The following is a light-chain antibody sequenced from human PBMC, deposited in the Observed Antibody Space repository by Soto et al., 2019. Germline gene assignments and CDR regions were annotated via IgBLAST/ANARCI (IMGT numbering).Light chain of an antibody. CDR1: SGHSNYV. CDR3: ETWDSNTRV. V-gene: IGLV4-60*02. J-gene: IGLJ3*02. Sequence: QSVLTQSSSASASLGSSVKLTCTLSSGHSNYVIAWHQRRPGKAPRYLMKLEGSGSYNKGSGVPDRFSGSSSGADRYLTISDLLFEDEADYYCETWDSNTRVFGGGTQVTVL. CDR2: LEGSGSY.